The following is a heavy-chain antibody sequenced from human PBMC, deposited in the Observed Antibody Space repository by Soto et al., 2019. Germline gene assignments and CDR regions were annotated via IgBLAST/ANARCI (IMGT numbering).Heavy chain of an antibody. J-gene: IGHJ6*02. CDR2: IYPGDSDT. Sequence: GGSLKISCKGSGYSLNHYWSGLGRPMPGKGLEWMGIIYPGDSDTRYSPSFQGQVTISADKSISTAYLQWSSLKASDTAMYYCARGEAAAATYGMDVWGQGTTVTVSS. D-gene: IGHD6-13*01. CDR3: ARGEAAAATYGMDV. CDR1: GYSLNHYW. V-gene: IGHV5-51*01.